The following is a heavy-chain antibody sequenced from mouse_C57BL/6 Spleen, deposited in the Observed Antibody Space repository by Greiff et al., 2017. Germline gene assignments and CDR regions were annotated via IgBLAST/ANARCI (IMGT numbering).Heavy chain of an antibody. Sequence: QVQLQQPGAELVRPGTSVKLSCKASGYTFTSYWMHWVKQRPGQGLEWIGVIAPSDSYTNYNQKFKGKATLTVDTSSSTAYMQLSSLTSEDSAVYYCARYLYGSSWYFDVWGTGTTVTVSS. CDR1: GYTFTSYW. V-gene: IGHV1-59*01. CDR3: ARYLYGSSWYFDV. CDR2: IAPSDSYT. D-gene: IGHD1-1*01. J-gene: IGHJ1*03.